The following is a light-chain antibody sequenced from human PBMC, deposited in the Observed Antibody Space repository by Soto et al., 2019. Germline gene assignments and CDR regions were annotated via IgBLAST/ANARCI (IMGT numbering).Light chain of an antibody. J-gene: IGKJ1*01. CDR2: DAS. CDR3: QQRSSWWT. Sequence: EIVLTQSPATLSLSPGERATLSCRASQSVSSFLSWYQQKPGQAPRLLIYDASNSAAGIPARFIGSGSGTYFTLTISSLDPEDFAVYYCQQRSSWWTFGQGTKVEIK. CDR1: QSVSSF. V-gene: IGKV3-11*01.